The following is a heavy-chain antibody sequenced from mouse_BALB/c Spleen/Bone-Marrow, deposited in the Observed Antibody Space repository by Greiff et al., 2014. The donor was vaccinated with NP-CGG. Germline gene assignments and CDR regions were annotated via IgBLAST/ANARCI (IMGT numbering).Heavy chain of an antibody. CDR3: ARDWDYYAIDY. D-gene: IGHD4-1*01. CDR2: IYPRSDNT. CDR1: GYTFTDYY. V-gene: IGHV1-77*01. J-gene: IGHJ4*01. Sequence: VQRVESGAELARPGASVKLSCKASGYTFTDYYINWVKQRTGQGLEWIGEIYPRSDNTYYNEKSKGKATLTADKSSSTAYLQLSSLTSEDSAVYFCARDWDYYAIDYWGQGTSVTVSS.